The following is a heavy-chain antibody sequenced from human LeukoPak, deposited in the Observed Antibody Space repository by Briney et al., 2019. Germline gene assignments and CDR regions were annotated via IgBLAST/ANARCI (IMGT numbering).Heavy chain of an antibody. J-gene: IGHJ4*02. V-gene: IGHV3-21*01. CDR1: GFTFSGHN. CDR2: ISSSSSYI. CDR3: ARDTYYDRLIDY. Sequence: GGSLRLSCAASGFTFSGHNMNWVRQAPGKGLEWVSSISSSSSYIYYADSVKGRFTISRDNAKNSLYLQMNSLRAEDTAVYYCARDTYYDRLIDYWGQGTLVTVSS. D-gene: IGHD3-22*01.